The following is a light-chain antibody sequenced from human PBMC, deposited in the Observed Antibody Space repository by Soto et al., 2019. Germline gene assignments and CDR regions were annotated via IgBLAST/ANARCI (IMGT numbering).Light chain of an antibody. J-gene: IGLJ2*01. CDR1: SSDVGGYNF. CDR3: SSYTSSSTLEV. V-gene: IGLV2-14*01. Sequence: QSVLTQPASVSGSPGQSITISCTGTSSDVGGYNFVSWYQLHPGKAPKLMIYDVSNRPSGVSDRFSGSKSGNTASLTISGLQAEDEADYYCSSYTSSSTLEVFGGGTKVPS. CDR2: DVS.